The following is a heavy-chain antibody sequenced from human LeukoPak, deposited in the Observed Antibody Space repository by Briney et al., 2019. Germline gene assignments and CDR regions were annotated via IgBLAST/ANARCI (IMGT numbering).Heavy chain of an antibody. V-gene: IGHV3-74*01. CDR2: MNSDGRTI. CDR3: ATAGCYRFDS. D-gene: IGHD1-26*01. J-gene: IGHJ4*02. Sequence: GGSLRLSCAASGFAFSSSWMHWVRQTPGKGLVWVSRMNSDGRTINYADSVKGRFTISRDNARNTLYLQINSLRAEDTAVYYCATAGCYRFDSWGQGTLVTVSS. CDR1: GFAFSSSW.